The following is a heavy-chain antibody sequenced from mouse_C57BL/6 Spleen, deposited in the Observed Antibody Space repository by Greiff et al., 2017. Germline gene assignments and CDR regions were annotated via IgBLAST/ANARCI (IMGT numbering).Heavy chain of an antibody. V-gene: IGHV1-50*01. CDR1: GYTFTSYW. Sequence: QVQLQQPGAELVKPGASVKLSCKASGYTFTSYWMQWVKQRPGQGLEWIGEIDPSDSYTNYNQKFKGKATLTVDTSSSTAYMQLSSLTSEDSAVYYCARSYYGNYTWFAYWGQGTLVTVSA. CDR3: ARSYYGNYTWFAY. CDR2: IDPSDSYT. D-gene: IGHD2-1*01. J-gene: IGHJ3*01.